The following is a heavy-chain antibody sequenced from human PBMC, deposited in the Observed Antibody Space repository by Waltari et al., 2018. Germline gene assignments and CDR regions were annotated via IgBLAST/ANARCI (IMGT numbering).Heavy chain of an antibody. V-gene: IGHV3-30*03. D-gene: IGHD2-15*01. Sequence: QVRLAESGGGMVQSGGSLRLSCEASGFTFSRHGLHWVRQAPGKGLEWVAFITYDGGRKFYSDSRKGRFTISRDNSKDILFLDMNNLRRDDTAVYFCARGSAGKPLDNWGQGALVTVSS. CDR1: GFTFSRHG. CDR3: ARGSAGKPLDN. CDR2: ITYDGGRK. J-gene: IGHJ4*02.